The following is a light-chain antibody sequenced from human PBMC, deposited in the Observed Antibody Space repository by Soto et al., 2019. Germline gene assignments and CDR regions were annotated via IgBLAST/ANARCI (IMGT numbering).Light chain of an antibody. J-gene: IGKJ2*01. CDR2: GAS. CDR3: QQYVTSVYT. Sequence: EIVLTQSPGTLSFSPGERATLSCRASQSVSSRLAWYQQKPGQAPRLLISGASSRATGIPDRFSCSRSGTDFTLTVSRLEPEDFAVYYCQQYVTSVYTFGQGTKLDSK. CDR1: QSVSSR. V-gene: IGKV3-20*01.